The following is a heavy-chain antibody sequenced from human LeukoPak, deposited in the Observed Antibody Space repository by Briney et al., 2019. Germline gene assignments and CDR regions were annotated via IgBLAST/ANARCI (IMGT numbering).Heavy chain of an antibody. D-gene: IGHD4-17*01. CDR1: GFTFSMYW. Sequence: PGGSLRLSCAASGFTFSMYWMNWVRQAPGKGLEWVSVIYSGGSTYYADSVKGRFTISRDNSKNTLYLQMNSLRAEDTAVYYCARAPDYDGGYWGQGTLVTVSS. J-gene: IGHJ4*02. CDR3: ARAPDYDGGY. V-gene: IGHV3-66*01. CDR2: IYSGGST.